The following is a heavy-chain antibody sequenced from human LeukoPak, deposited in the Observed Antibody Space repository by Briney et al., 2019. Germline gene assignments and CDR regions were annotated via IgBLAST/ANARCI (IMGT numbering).Heavy chain of an antibody. J-gene: IGHJ6*02. CDR3: AKDMGGGYYYGMDV. V-gene: IGHV4-61*02. CDR1: GGSISSGSYY. D-gene: IGHD3-16*01. Sequence: SQTLSLTCTVSGGSISSGSYYWSWIRQPAGKGLEWIGRIYTSGSTNYNPSLKSRVTISVDTSKNQFSLKLSSVTAADTALYYCAKDMGGGYYYGMDVWGQGTTVTVSS. CDR2: IYTSGST.